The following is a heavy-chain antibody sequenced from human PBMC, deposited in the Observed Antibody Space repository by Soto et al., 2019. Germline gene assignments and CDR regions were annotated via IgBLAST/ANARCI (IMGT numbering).Heavy chain of an antibody. CDR3: GRDQTITFGGVIVRIDY. Sequence: ASVKVSCKASGYTFTSYGISWVRQAPEQGLEWMGWISAYSGNTNYAQKLQGRVTMTTDTSTSTAYMELRSLRSDDTAVYYCGRDQTITFGGVIVRIDYWGQGTLVTVSS. D-gene: IGHD3-16*02. J-gene: IGHJ4*02. CDR2: ISAYSGNT. CDR1: GYTFTSYG. V-gene: IGHV1-18*01.